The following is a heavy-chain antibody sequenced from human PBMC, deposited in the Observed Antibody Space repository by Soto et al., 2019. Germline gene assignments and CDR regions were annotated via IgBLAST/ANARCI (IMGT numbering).Heavy chain of an antibody. V-gene: IGHV3-30-3*01. Sequence: QVQLVESGGGVVQPGRSLRLSCAASGFTFSTYPMHWVRQAPGKGLEWVALISFDGNNKYYTDSVKGRFTISRVNSMNTLYLQMNSLRPGDTAVYYCARERSSGYYPHCNMDVWGQGTTVTVSS. CDR2: ISFDGNNK. CDR1: GFTFSTYP. J-gene: IGHJ6*02. CDR3: ARERSSGYYPHCNMDV. D-gene: IGHD3-22*01.